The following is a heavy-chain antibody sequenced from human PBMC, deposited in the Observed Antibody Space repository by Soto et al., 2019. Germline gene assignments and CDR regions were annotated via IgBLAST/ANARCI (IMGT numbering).Heavy chain of an antibody. D-gene: IGHD4-17*01. J-gene: IGHJ4*02. CDR1: GYTFTSYG. CDR3: ARGVNSFHDYDFEY. CDR2: ISAYNGNT. Sequence: ASVKVSCKASGYTFTSYGISWVRQAPGQGLEWMGWISAYNGNTNYAQKLQGRVTMTTDTSTSTAYMELRSLRSDDTAVYYCARGVNSFHDYDFEYWGQGTLVTVSS. V-gene: IGHV1-18*01.